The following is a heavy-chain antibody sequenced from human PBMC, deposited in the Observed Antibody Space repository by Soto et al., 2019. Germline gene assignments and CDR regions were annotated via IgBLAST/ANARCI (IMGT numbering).Heavy chain of an antibody. CDR1: SGSISSSNW. Sequence: QVQLQESGPGLVRPSGTLSLTCAVSSGSISSSNWWSWVRQPPGKGLEWIGEIYHSGSTNYNPSLKSRVTIAVDKSKNQFSLKLSSVTAAETAVYYCARVRSSGWYNLRDAFDLWGQGTMVTVSS. V-gene: IGHV4-4*02. CDR2: IYHSGST. D-gene: IGHD6-19*01. J-gene: IGHJ3*01. CDR3: ARVRSSGWYNLRDAFDL.